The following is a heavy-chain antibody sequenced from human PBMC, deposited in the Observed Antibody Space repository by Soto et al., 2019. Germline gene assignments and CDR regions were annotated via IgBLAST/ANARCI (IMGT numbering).Heavy chain of an antibody. CDR2: IWYDGSNK. CDR1: GFTFSSYG. Sequence: PGGSLRLSCAASGFTFSSYGMHWVHQAPGKGLEWVAVIWYDGSNKYYADSVKGRFTISRDNSKNTLYLQMNSLRAEDTAVYYCARTHYDFWSGYPYYYGMDVWGQGTTVTVSS. J-gene: IGHJ6*02. V-gene: IGHV3-33*01. D-gene: IGHD3-3*01. CDR3: ARTHYDFWSGYPYYYGMDV.